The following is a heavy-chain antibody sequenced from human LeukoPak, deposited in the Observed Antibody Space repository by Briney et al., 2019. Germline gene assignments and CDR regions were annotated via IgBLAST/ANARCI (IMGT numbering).Heavy chain of an antibody. CDR3: AKGPSGSYWVHFDY. V-gene: IGHV3-23*01. D-gene: IGHD1-26*01. J-gene: IGHJ4*02. CDR1: GFTFSSYT. Sequence: GGSLRLSCAASGFTFSSYTMSWVRQAPGKGPEWVSAIYGSGGNSYYADSVRGRFTISRDNSKNTLYLQMNSLRGEDMAVYYCAKGPSGSYWVHFDYWGQGTLVTVSS. CDR2: IYGSGGNS.